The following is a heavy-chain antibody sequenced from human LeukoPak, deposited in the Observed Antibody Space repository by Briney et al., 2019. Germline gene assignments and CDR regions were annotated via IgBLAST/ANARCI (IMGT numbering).Heavy chain of an antibody. CDR2: IGSSSSYI. J-gene: IGHJ5*02. CDR3: ARDRRIDH. Sequence: PGGSLRLSCAASGFTFSSYSMNWVRQAPGKGLEWVSSIGSSSSYIYYADSVKGRFTISRDNAKNSLYLQMNSLRAEDTAVYYCARDRRIDHWGQGTLVTVSS. V-gene: IGHV3-21*01. D-gene: IGHD6-6*01. CDR1: GFTFSSYS.